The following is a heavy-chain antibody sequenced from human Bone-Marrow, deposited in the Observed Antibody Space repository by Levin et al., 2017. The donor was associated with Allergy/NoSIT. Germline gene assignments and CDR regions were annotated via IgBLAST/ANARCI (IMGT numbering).Heavy chain of an antibody. CDR2: IWYDGSHK. CDR3: ARGIIGDVRVAHKEAFDI. CDR1: GFTFSAFG. J-gene: IGHJ3*02. Sequence: SCAASGFTFSAFGMHWVRQAPGRGLEWVAVIWYDGSHKFYADSVKGRFTISRDNAKNSLTLQMNSLRAEDTAVYYCARGIIGDVRVAHKEAFDIWGQGTMVSVSS. V-gene: IGHV3-33*01. D-gene: IGHD2-8*02.